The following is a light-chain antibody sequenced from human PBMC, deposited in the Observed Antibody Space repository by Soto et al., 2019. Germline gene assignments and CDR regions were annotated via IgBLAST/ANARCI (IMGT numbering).Light chain of an antibody. CDR2: AAS. J-gene: IGKJ5*01. CDR3: QQSYRTPIT. V-gene: IGKV1-39*01. CDR1: QSISTY. Sequence: DIQLTQSPSPLSASVGYRFAITCLASQSISTYLNWYQQKPGKAPKVLIYAASNLQSGVPPRFSGSGSGTDFTLTISSLQPEDVATYFCQQSYRTPITFGQGTRLEIK.